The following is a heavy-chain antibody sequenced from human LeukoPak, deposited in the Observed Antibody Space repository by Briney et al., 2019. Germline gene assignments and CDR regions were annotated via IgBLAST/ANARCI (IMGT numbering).Heavy chain of an antibody. D-gene: IGHD6-19*01. CDR3: ARDSDSSGWSWVY. Sequence: ASVKVSSKASGYRFTTDMYTIHWLRQAPGHRLEWMGCINAGNGNTKYSQKFQGRVTITGDTSARTVYMEVSSLVSEDTAVYYCARDSDSSGWSWVYWGQGTLVTVSS. J-gene: IGHJ4*02. CDR1: GYRFTTDMYT. V-gene: IGHV1-3*01. CDR2: INAGNGNT.